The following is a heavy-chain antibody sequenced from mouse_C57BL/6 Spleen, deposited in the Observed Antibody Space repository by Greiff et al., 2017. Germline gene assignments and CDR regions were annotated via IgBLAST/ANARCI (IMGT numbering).Heavy chain of an antibody. V-gene: IGHV1-62-2*01. Sequence: VKLQESGAELVKPGASVKLSCKASGYTFTEYTIHWVKQRSGQGLEWIGWFYPGSGSIKYNEKFKDKATLTADKSSSTVYMELSRLTSEDSAVYFCARHEEDYGSSGWYFDVWGTGTTVTVSS. D-gene: IGHD1-1*01. CDR2: FYPGSGSI. CDR3: ARHEEDYGSSGWYFDV. J-gene: IGHJ1*03. CDR1: GYTFTEYT.